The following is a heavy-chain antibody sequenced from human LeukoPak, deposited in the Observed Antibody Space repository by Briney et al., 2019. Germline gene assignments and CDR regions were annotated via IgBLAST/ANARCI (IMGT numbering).Heavy chain of an antibody. V-gene: IGHV3-23*01. CDR1: GFIFSSYA. D-gene: IGHD6-19*01. CDR3: AKEGDSSGWYVVDY. J-gene: IGHJ4*02. Sequence: PGRSLIVSGAGSGFIFSSYAMSWVRQAPGKGLEWVSAISGGGGSTYYADSVKGRFTISRDNSKNTLYLQMNSLRAEDTAVYYCAKEGDSSGWYVVDYWGQGTLVTVSS. CDR2: ISGGGGST.